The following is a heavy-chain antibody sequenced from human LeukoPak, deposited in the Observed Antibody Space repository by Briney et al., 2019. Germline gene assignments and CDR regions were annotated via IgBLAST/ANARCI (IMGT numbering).Heavy chain of an antibody. V-gene: IGHV1-69*13. CDR2: IIPIFGTA. J-gene: IGHJ3*02. Sequence: SVKVSCKASGGTFCSYAISWVRQAPGQGLEWMGGIIPIFGTANYAQKFQGRVTITADESTSTAYMELSSLRSEDTAVYYCARNRRVLSAGAFDIWGQGTMVTVSP. CDR1: GGTFCSYA. CDR3: ARNRRVLSAGAFDI. D-gene: IGHD2-2*01.